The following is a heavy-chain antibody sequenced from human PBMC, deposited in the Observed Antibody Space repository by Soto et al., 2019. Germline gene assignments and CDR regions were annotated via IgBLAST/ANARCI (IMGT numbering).Heavy chain of an antibody. J-gene: IGHJ4*02. CDR2: IKQDGGEK. CDR1: GFSFGNCW. Sequence: EVQLVESGGGLVQPGGSLRLSCTASGFSFGNCWMIWVRQAPGKGLEWVANIKQDGGEKDYVDSVKGRFTVSRDNYKKSLYLQMNSLRAEDTAVYYCARAGGWFSFDYWGQGTLVTVSS. CDR3: ARAGGWFSFDY. D-gene: IGHD6-19*01. V-gene: IGHV3-7*04.